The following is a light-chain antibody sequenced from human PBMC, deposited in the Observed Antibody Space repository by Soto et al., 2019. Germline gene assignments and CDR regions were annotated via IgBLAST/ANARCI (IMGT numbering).Light chain of an antibody. CDR2: RDN. CDR1: SSNIGLNY. V-gene: IGLV1-47*01. CDR3: ASWDDSLSAVV. Sequence: QLVLTQPPSASGTPGQRVTISCSGSSSNIGLNYVYWYQQLPGTAPKLLIYRDNQRPSGVPARFSGSKSGSSASLALSGLRSEDEAAYYCASWDDSLSAVVFGGGTKLTVL. J-gene: IGLJ2*01.